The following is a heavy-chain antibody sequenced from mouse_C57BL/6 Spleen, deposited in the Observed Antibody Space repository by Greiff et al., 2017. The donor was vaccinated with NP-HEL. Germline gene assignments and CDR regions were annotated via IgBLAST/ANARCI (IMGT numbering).Heavy chain of an antibody. J-gene: IGHJ2*01. V-gene: IGHV1-82*01. CDR3: ARSTNWGPFDY. D-gene: IGHD4-1*01. CDR2: IYPGDGDT. Sequence: VQLQQSGPELVKPGASVKISCKASGYAFSSSWMNWVKQRPGKGLEWIGRIYPGDGDTNYNGKFKGKATLTADKSSSTAYMQLSSLTSEDSAVYFCARSTNWGPFDYWGQGTTLTVSS. CDR1: GYAFSSSW.